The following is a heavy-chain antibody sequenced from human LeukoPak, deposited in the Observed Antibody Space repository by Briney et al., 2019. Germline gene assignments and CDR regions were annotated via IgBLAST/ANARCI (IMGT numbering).Heavy chain of an antibody. Sequence: GSVKVSCKASGCTFTSYYMHWLRQSPGKGLEGMGVVNPNGGSTTYAQKFLGRLIMTRDTSTRTVYMDLNSLRSEDTAVYFCERDLGGSWDAFDIWGQGTRVTVST. J-gene: IGHJ3*02. CDR1: GCTFTSYY. D-gene: IGHD3-16*01. CDR3: ERDLGGSWDAFDI. CDR2: VNPNGGST. V-gene: IGHV1-46*01.